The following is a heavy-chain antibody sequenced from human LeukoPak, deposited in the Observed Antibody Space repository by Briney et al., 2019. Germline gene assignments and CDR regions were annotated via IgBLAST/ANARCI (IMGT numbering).Heavy chain of an antibody. CDR1: GFTFSDYY. Sequence: PGGSLRLSCAASGFTFSDYYMSWIRQAPGKGLEWVSYISSSGSTIYYADSVKGRFTISRDNAKNSLYLQMNSLKTEDTALYFCMIFDLYSTTPSDYWGPGTLVTVSS. V-gene: IGHV3-11*01. CDR2: ISSSGSTI. J-gene: IGHJ4*02. D-gene: IGHD3/OR15-3a*01. CDR3: MIFDLYSTTPSDY.